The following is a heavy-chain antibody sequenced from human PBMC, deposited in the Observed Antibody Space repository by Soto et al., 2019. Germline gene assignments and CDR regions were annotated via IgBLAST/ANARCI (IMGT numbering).Heavy chain of an antibody. CDR1: GGSISSSSYY. Sequence: KHSETLDLTCTVSGGSISSSSYYWGWIRQPPGKGLEWIGSIYYSGSTYYNPSLESRVTISVDTSKNQFSLKLSSVTAADTAVYYCASLDYYDSSGYPFDYWGQGTLVTVSS. D-gene: IGHD3-22*01. V-gene: IGHV4-39*01. CDR3: ASLDYYDSSGYPFDY. CDR2: IYYSGST. J-gene: IGHJ4*02.